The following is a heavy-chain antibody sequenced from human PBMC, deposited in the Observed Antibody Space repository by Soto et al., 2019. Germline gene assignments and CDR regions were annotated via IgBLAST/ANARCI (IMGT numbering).Heavy chain of an antibody. V-gene: IGHV4-34*01. CDR1: VGSFSGYY. CDR2: INHSGST. CDR3: ARYSGWYSYNWFDP. J-gene: IGHJ5*02. D-gene: IGHD6-19*01. Sequence: SETLSLTCAVYVGSFSGYYWSWIRQPPGKGLEWIGEINHSGSTNYNPSLKSRVTISVDTSKNSVYLQMSSLRAEDTAMYYCARYSGWYSYNWFDPWGQGTLVTVSS.